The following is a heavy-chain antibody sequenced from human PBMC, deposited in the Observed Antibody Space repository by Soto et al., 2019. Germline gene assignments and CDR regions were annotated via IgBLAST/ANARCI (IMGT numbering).Heavy chain of an antibody. CDR2: IRGSNGDT. Sequence: HVQLVQSGAEVKRPGASVKVSCKASGYTVTNSGFIWVRQAPRQGLEWVGWIRGSNGDTHYAQKLQGRVTMTTDTSTNTAFMELRSLRADDTAVYFCARDVGFSDFDVPYWGQGTLITVSS. CDR1: GYTVTNSG. D-gene: IGHD2-21*02. CDR3: ARDVGFSDFDVPY. J-gene: IGHJ4*02. V-gene: IGHV1-18*01.